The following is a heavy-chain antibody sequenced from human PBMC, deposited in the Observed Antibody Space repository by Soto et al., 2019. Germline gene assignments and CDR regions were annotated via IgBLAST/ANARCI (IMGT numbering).Heavy chain of an antibody. V-gene: IGHV3-11*06. CDR2: ISSSSSYT. J-gene: IGHJ4*02. CDR1: GFTFSDYY. Sequence: GGSLRLSCAASGFTFSDYYMSWIRQAPGKGLEWVSYISSSSSYTNYADSVKGRFTIFRDNAKNSLYLQMNSLRAEDTAVYYCAREITIFGTHFDYWGQGTLVTVSS. D-gene: IGHD3-3*01. CDR3: AREITIFGTHFDY.